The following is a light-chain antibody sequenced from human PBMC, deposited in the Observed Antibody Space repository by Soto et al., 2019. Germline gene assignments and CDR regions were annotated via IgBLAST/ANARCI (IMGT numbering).Light chain of an antibody. Sequence: QSVLTQPPSASASLGASVKLTCTLSSGHNSYAIAWHQQQPEKGPRYLMKLNSDGSHSKGDGIPDRFSGSSSGAERYLTISSLQSEDEADYYCQTWSTDIRVFGGGTKVTFL. J-gene: IGLJ3*02. CDR3: QTWSTDIRV. V-gene: IGLV4-69*01. CDR2: LNSDGSH. CDR1: SGHNSYA.